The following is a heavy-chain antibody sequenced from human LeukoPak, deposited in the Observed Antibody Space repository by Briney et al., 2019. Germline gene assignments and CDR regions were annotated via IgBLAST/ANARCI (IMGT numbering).Heavy chain of an antibody. D-gene: IGHD6-6*01. Sequence: SETLSLTCAVYGGSFSGYYWSWIRQSPGKGLEWIGEIKNTGSTNYNPSLKSRVTMSVDTSKNQFSLKLISLTAADTAVYYCARGHIAARLSYFDSWGQGTLVTVSS. CDR3: ARGHIAARLSYFDS. V-gene: IGHV4-34*01. J-gene: IGHJ4*02. CDR1: GGSFSGYY. CDR2: IKNTGST.